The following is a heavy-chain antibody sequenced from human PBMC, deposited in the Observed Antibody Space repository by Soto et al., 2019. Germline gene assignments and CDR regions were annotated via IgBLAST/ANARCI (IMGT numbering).Heavy chain of an antibody. Sequence: QVQLVQSGAEVKKPGASVKVSCKASGYTFTSYDINWVRQATGQGLEWMGWMNPNSGNTGYAQKFQRRVTRTRNTSISTAYMELSSLRSEDTAVYYCARVPRSGWYHKETPYFDYWGQGTLVTVSS. CDR2: MNPNSGNT. D-gene: IGHD6-19*01. CDR1: GYTFTSYD. CDR3: ARVPRSGWYHKETPYFDY. J-gene: IGHJ4*02. V-gene: IGHV1-8*01.